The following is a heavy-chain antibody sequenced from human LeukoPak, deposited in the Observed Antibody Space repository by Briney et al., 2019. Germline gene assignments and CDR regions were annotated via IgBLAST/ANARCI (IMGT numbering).Heavy chain of an antibody. D-gene: IGHD6-13*01. Sequence: GRSLRLFCAASGFTFSSYAMHWVRQATGKGLEWVAVISYDGSNKYYADSVKGRFTISRDNSKNTLYLQMNSLRAEDTAVDYCARDLWQHGFDYWGQGSLFTVSP. CDR3: ARDLWQHGFDY. J-gene: IGHJ4*02. V-gene: IGHV3-30-3*01. CDR2: ISYDGSNK. CDR1: GFTFSSYA.